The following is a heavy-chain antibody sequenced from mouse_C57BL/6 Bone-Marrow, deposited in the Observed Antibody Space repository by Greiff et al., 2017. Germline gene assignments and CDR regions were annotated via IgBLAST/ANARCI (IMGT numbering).Heavy chain of an antibody. CDR2: IYPSDSET. CDR1: GYTFTSYW. D-gene: IGHD2-1*01. V-gene: IGHV1-61*01. CDR3: ARSAGNYGDYYAMDY. Sequence: QVQLQQPGAELVRPGSSVKLSCKASGYTFTSYWMDWVKQRPGQGLEWIGNIYPSDSETHYNQKFKDKATLTVDKSSSTAYMQLSSLTSEDSAVYYCARSAGNYGDYYAMDYWGQGTSVTVSS. J-gene: IGHJ4*01.